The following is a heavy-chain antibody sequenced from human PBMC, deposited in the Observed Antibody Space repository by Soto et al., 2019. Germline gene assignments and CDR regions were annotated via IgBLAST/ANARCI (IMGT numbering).Heavy chain of an antibody. V-gene: IGHV3-74*01. D-gene: IGHD2-2*03. CDR1: GFSFSSYW. CDR3: VRGPLDISIRPAAMLY. CDR2: INNEGSDT. J-gene: IGHJ4*02. Sequence: EVVLVESGGRLVQPGESLRLSCAASGFSFSSYWMHWVRQAPGKGLMWLSRINNEGSDTSYADSVKGRFTISRDNARSTLYLQLDTLRAEDTAVCYCVRGPLDISIRPAAMLYWGQGTLVTVSS.